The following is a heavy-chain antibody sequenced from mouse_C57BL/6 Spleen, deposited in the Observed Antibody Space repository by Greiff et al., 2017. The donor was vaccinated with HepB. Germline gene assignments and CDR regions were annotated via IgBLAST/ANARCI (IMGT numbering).Heavy chain of an antibody. J-gene: IGHJ3*01. CDR2: IDPENGDT. Sequence: DVKLVESGAELVRPGASVKLSCTASGFNIKDDYMHWVKQRPEQGLEWIGWIDPENGDTEYASKFQGKATITADTSSNTAYLQLSSLTSEDTAVYYCTLSLGFAYWGQGTLVTVSA. V-gene: IGHV14-4*01. CDR3: TLSLGFAY. CDR1: GFNIKDDY.